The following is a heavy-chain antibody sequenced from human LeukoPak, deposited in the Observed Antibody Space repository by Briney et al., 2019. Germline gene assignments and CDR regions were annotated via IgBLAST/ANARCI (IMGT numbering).Heavy chain of an antibody. D-gene: IGHD1-26*01. V-gene: IGHV4-59*01. CDR2: IYYSGST. Sequence: SSETLSLICSVSGSSISSYYWSWIRQPPGKGLEWIGYIYYSGSTNYNPSLKSRVTISVDTSKNQFSLKLRSVTAADTAVYYCARAPGSGWGAFDIWGQGTMVTVSS. CDR3: ARAPGSGWGAFDI. CDR1: GSSISSYY. J-gene: IGHJ3*02.